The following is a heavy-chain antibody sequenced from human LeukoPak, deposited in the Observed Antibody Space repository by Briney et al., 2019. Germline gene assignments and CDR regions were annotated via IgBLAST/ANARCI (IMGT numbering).Heavy chain of an antibody. V-gene: IGHV3-23*01. D-gene: IGHD3-9*01. Sequence: GGSLRLSCAASRFSFSAYPMGWVRRAPGKGLEWVSGISASGGSTYYADSVKGRFTISRDNSKNTLYLQMNSLRAEDTAVYYCAKEPDWFWFDPWGQGTLVTVSS. CDR1: RFSFSAYP. J-gene: IGHJ5*02. CDR2: ISASGGST. CDR3: AKEPDWFWFDP.